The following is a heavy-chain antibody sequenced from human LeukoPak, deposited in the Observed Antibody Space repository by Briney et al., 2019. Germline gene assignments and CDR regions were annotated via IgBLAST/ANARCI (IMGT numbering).Heavy chain of an antibody. Sequence: KSSETLSLTCTVSGGSISSGDHYWSWIRQPPGKGPEWIGYIYQTGSTYYNPSLQSRVTISVDRSKNQFSLKVSSVTAADTAMYYCANTLRISGFDYWGQGTLVTVSS. J-gene: IGHJ4*02. CDR1: GGSISSGDHY. CDR3: ANTLRISGFDY. CDR2: IYQTGST. D-gene: IGHD3-10*01. V-gene: IGHV4-30-2*01.